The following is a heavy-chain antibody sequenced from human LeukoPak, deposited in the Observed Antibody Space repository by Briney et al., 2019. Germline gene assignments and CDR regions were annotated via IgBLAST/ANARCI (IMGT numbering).Heavy chain of an antibody. CDR1: AYAFTGYY. CDR3: AKDRDGADRIIL. J-gene: IGHJ4*02. V-gene: IGHV1-2*06. D-gene: IGHD5-24*01. Sequence: ASVKVSCKVVAYAFTGYYIHWVRQAPRQGPEWMGRLNPNTGHAVYAFKFQGRVTITRDTSSSTAYMEVTRLTSDDTALYYCAKDRDGADRIILWGQGTLVTVSS. CDR2: LNPNTGHA.